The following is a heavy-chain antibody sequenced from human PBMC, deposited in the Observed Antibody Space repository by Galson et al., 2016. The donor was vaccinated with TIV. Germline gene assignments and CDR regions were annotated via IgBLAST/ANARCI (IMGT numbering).Heavy chain of an antibody. V-gene: IGHV1-46*01. CDR1: GYTFTTYY. CDR2: IEPTTGFT. D-gene: IGHD2/OR15-2a*01. CDR3: AREGQYCNDGSCYGMDV. J-gene: IGHJ6*02. Sequence: SVKVSCKASGYTFTTYYIEWVRQAPGQGLEWMGIIEPTTGFTSYTQKFQGRVTMTRDTSTSTVYMELSSLTSGDTAVYYCAREGQYCNDGSCYGMDVWGQGTTVTVSS.